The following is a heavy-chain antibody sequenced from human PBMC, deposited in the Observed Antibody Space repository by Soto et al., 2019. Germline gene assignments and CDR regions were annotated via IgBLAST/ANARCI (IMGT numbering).Heavy chain of an antibody. CDR2: MNPNSCNT. CDR1: GYTFTSYD. D-gene: IGHD5-12*01. CDR3: ACMGDSGYDSGVDY. V-gene: IGHV1-8*01. J-gene: IGHJ4*02. Sequence: QVQLVQSGAEVKKPGASVKVSCKASGYTFTSYDINWVRQATGQGLEWMGWMNPNSCNTGYAQKFQGRVTMTRNTSISTAYTELSSLRSEDTAVYYCACMGDSGYDSGVDYWGQGTLVTVSS.